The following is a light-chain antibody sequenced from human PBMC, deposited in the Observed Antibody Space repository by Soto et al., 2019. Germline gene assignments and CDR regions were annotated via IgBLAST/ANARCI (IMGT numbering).Light chain of an antibody. CDR2: AAS. Sequence: DIQMTQSPSTLSASVGDRVTITCRASQSISSYLAWYQQKPGKAPKLLIYAASTLQSGVPSRFSGSGSGTDFTLTISSLQPEDFATYYCQQLNSYPRALTFGGGTKVDIK. CDR1: QSISSY. CDR3: QQLNSYPRALT. J-gene: IGKJ4*01. V-gene: IGKV1-9*01.